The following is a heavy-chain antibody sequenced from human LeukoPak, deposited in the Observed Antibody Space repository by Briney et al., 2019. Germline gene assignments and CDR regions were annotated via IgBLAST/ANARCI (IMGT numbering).Heavy chain of an antibody. Sequence: SVKVSRKASGFTFTSSAMQWVRQARGQRLEWIGWIVVGSGNTNYAQKFQERVTITRDMSTSTAYMELSSLRSEDTAVYYCAADSLGRNWYFDLWGRGTLVTVSS. CDR2: IVVGSGNT. CDR1: GFTFTSSA. J-gene: IGHJ2*01. CDR3: AADSLGRNWYFDL. D-gene: IGHD3-16*01. V-gene: IGHV1-58*02.